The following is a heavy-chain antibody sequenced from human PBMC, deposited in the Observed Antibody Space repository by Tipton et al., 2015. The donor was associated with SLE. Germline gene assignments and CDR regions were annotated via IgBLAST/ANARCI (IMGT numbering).Heavy chain of an antibody. Sequence: TLSLTCTVSGGSISSHYWSWIRQPPGKGLEWIGYIYYSGSTNYNPSLKSRVTISVDTSKNQFSLKLSSVTAADTAVYYCASHSYGVFASWGQGTLVTVSS. CDR2: IYYSGST. D-gene: IGHD5-18*01. J-gene: IGHJ4*02. CDR1: GGSISSHY. V-gene: IGHV4-59*11. CDR3: ASHSYGVFAS.